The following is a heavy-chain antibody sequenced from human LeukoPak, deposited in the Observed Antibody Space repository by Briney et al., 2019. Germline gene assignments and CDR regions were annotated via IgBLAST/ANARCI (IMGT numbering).Heavy chain of an antibody. CDR2: IKQDGSEK. D-gene: IGHD2-2*01. V-gene: IGHV3-7*03. J-gene: IGHJ4*02. Sequence: GGSLRLSCAASGFTFSRYWMSWVRQAPGRGREWVANIKQDGSEKYYVDAVKGRFTISRDNAKKSLYLQMNSLRAEDTAVYYCARDCSSTSCYWVFDYWGQGTLVTVSS. CDR1: GFTFSRYW. CDR3: ARDCSSTSCYWVFDY.